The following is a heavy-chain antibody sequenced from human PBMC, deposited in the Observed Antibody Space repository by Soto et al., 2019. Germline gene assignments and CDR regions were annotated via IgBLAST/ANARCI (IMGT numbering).Heavy chain of an antibody. Sequence: QVQLVESGGGVVQPGRSLRLSCAASGFTFSSYGMHWVRQAPGKGLEWVAVISYDGSNKYYADSVKGRFTSSRDNSKSKLYLQMNSLRAEDTAVYYCAKDCSSWYPYYYYGMDVWGQGTTVNVSS. CDR3: AKDCSSWYPYYYYGMDV. V-gene: IGHV3-30*18. CDR1: GFTFSSYG. CDR2: ISYDGSNK. J-gene: IGHJ6*02. D-gene: IGHD6-13*01.